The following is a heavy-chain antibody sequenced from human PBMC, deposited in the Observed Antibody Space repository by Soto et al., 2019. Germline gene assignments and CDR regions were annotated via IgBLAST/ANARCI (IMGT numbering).Heavy chain of an antibody. CDR3: AKHQTTSYYYDTRGYPLDF. CDR2: ISHDVNNR. CDR1: GFTFSNYD. Sequence: PGGSLRLSCAASGFTFSNYDMHWVRQAPGKGLEWVAVISHDVNNRVYSDSVKGRFTISRDNPKNTLYLQMNSLRDEDTAVYYCAKHQTTSYYYDTRGYPLDFWGQGTLVTVSS. V-gene: IGHV3-30*18. D-gene: IGHD3-22*01. J-gene: IGHJ4*02.